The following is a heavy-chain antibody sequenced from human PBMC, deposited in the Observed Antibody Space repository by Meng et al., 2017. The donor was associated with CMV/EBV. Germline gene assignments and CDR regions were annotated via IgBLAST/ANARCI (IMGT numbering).Heavy chain of an antibody. D-gene: IGHD3-10*01. CDR3: AKAGHPSWFGEKGNYFDY. V-gene: IGHV3-30*04. CDR1: FTLSSYA. J-gene: IGHJ4*02. Sequence: FTLSSYAMHWVRQAPGKGLEWVAVISYDGSNKYYADSVKGRFTISRDNSKNTLYLQMNSLRAEDTAVYYCAKAGHPSWFGEKGNYFDYWGQGTLVTVSS. CDR2: ISYDGSNK.